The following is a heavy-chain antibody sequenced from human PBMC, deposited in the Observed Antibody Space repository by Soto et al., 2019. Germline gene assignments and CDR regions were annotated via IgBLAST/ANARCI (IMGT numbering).Heavy chain of an antibody. J-gene: IGHJ6*02. Sequence: PSETLSLTCTVSGGSISNFYWSWIRQPPGKGLEWIGYISYSGNTNYNPSLKSRVSISVDTSKNRLSLNLTSVTAADTAVYYCARGSITIFGVVIPPPYYYGMDVWGQGTTVTVSS. CDR3: ARGSITIFGVVIPPPYYYGMDV. D-gene: IGHD3-3*01. CDR2: ISYSGNT. CDR1: GGSISNFY. V-gene: IGHV4-59*01.